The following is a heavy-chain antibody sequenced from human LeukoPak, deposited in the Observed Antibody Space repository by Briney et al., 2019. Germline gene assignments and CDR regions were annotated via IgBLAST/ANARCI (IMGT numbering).Heavy chain of an antibody. V-gene: IGHV4-61*02. CDR1: GGSISSGSYY. CDR2: IYTSGST. J-gene: IGHJ4*02. D-gene: IGHD3-22*01. Sequence: SETLCLTCTVSGGSISSGSYYWSWIRQPAGKGLEWIGRIYTSGSTNYNPSLKSRVTISVDTSKNQFSLKLSSVTAADTAVYYCARVVEDYYDSSGYYYYFDYWGQGTLVTVSS. CDR3: ARVVEDYYDSSGYYYYFDY.